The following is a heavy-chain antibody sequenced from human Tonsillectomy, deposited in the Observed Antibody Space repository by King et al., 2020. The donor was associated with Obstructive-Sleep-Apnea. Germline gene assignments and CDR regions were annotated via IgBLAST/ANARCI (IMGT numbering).Heavy chain of an antibody. CDR2: FYYSGST. J-gene: IGHJ6*02. CDR1: GGSISSGDYY. D-gene: IGHD1-26*01. CDR3: AGEKSSGSYGGWYYYGMDV. Sequence: VQLQESGPGLVKPSQTLSLTCTVAGGSISSGDYYWSWIRQPPGKGLGWIGYFYYSGSTYYNPSLKSRVTISVDTSKNQFSLGLSSVTAADTAVYYCAGEKSSGSYGGWYYYGMDVWGQGTPVTVSS. V-gene: IGHV4-30-4*01.